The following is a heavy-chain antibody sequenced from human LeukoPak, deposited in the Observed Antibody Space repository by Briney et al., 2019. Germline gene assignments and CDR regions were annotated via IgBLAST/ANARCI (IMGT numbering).Heavy chain of an antibody. Sequence: SETLSLTCTVSGGSISSGDYYWSWIRQPPGKGLEWIGYIYYSGSTYYNPSLKSRVTISVDTSKNQFSLKLSSVTAADTAVYYCARTYYDFWSGYYSENWFDPWGQGTLVTVSS. CDR1: GGSISSGDYY. V-gene: IGHV4-30-4*08. CDR3: ARTYYDFWSGYYSENWFDP. CDR2: IYYSGST. D-gene: IGHD3-3*01. J-gene: IGHJ5*02.